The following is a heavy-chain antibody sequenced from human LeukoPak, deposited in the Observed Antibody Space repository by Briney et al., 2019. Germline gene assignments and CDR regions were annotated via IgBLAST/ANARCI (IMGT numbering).Heavy chain of an antibody. D-gene: IGHD2-2*01. CDR3: ARDCSSTSCYAGPYYYYGMDV. J-gene: IGHJ6*02. V-gene: IGHV4-4*07. Sequence: PSETLSLTCTVSGGSISSYYWSWLRQPAGKGLEWIGRIYTSGSTNYNPSLKSRVTMSVDTSKNQFSLKLSSVTAADTAVYYCARDCSSTSCYAGPYYYYGMDVWGQGATVTVSS. CDR1: GGSISSYY. CDR2: IYTSGST.